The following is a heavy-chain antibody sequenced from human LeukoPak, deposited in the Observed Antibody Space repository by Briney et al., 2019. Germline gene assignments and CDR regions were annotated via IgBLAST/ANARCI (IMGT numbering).Heavy chain of an antibody. CDR1: GVIFKTSW. Sequence: PGGSLRLSCAASGVIFKTSWMSWVRQAPGKGLECVANIKQDGSEKYYVDSVKGRFTISRDNAKNSLYLQMNSLRAEDTAVYYCAKEVGGSGSALDYWGQGTLVTVSS. D-gene: IGHD1-26*01. CDR3: AKEVGGSGSALDY. J-gene: IGHJ4*02. CDR2: IKQDGSEK. V-gene: IGHV3-7*01.